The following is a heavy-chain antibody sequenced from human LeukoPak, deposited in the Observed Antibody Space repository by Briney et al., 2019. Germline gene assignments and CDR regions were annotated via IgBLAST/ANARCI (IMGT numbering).Heavy chain of an antibody. CDR1: GGSISSYY. J-gene: IGHJ4*02. D-gene: IGHD6-13*01. V-gene: IGHV4-59*01. CDR2: IYYSGST. CDR3: ARGGYSSSWYYFDY. Sequence: PSETLSLTCTVSGGSISSYYWSWIRQPPGKRLEWIGYIYYSGSTNYNPSLKSRVTISVDTSKNQFSLKLSSVTAADTAVYYCARGGYSSSWYYFDYWGQGTLVTVSS.